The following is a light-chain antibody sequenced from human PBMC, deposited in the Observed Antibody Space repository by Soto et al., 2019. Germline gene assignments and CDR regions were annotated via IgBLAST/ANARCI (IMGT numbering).Light chain of an antibody. V-gene: IGKV3-20*01. CDR2: GAS. Sequence: EIVLTQSPGTLSLSPGERATLSCRASQSVSSSYLAWYQQKPGQAPRLLIYGASSSATGIPDRFSGSGSGTDFTLTISRLEPEDFEVYYCQQYGSSPRTFGPGTKVDIK. CDR1: QSVSSSY. J-gene: IGKJ3*01. CDR3: QQYGSSPRT.